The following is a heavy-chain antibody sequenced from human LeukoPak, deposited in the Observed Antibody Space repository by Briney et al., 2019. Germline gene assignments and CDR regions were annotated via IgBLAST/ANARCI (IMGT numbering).Heavy chain of an antibody. J-gene: IGHJ4*02. CDR1: GGSMTTHH. CDR3: TTIKRGDIFGYFDF. CDR2: VFDSGRT. V-gene: IGHV4-59*11. D-gene: IGHD5-18*01. Sequence: SETLSLTCTVPGGSMTTHHWNWIRQTPGKGLEWIGYVFDSGRTKVNPSLTSRVTLSTDTSKNQLFLRLSSVTAADTAVYYCTTIKRGDIFGYFDFWGQGILVTVSS.